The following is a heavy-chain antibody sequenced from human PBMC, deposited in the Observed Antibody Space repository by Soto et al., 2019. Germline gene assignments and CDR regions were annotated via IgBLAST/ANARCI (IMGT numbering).Heavy chain of an antibody. CDR2: IIHIFGTA. D-gene: IGHD3-16*01. CDR3: AREGGRHSGGIAY. V-gene: IGHV1-69*01. J-gene: IGHJ4*01. CDR1: GGTFSSYS. Sequence: QVQLVQSGAEVKKPGSSVKVSCKASGGTFSSYSINWVRQAPGQGLEWMGEIIHIFGTANYAQKFQGRVTITADESTSTAYRELSSLRSEDTAVYYCAREGGRHSGGIAYWGHGTVVTVSS.